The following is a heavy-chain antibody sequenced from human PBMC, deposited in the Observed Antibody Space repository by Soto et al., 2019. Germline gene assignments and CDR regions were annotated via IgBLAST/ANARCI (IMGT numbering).Heavy chain of an antibody. J-gene: IGHJ4*02. V-gene: IGHV3-23*01. CDR3: ANVAGMGYYFDY. Sequence: EVQLLESGGGLVQPGGSLSLSCAASEFTFSSFAMSWVRQAPGKGLEWVSDISYSGGSTYYADSVKGRFTISTDNSKNTLYLQMNSLRAEDTAVYYCANVAGMGYYFDYWGQGTLGTVSA. CDR1: EFTFSSFA. D-gene: IGHD6-19*01. CDR2: ISYSGGST.